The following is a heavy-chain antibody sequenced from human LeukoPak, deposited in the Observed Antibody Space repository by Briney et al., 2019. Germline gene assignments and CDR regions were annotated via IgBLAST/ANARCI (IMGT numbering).Heavy chain of an antibody. CDR1: GYSFTSYW. CDR3: ARSLGYCSSTSCYAVWFDP. D-gene: IGHD2-2*01. V-gene: IGHV5-51*01. CDR2: IYPGDSDT. J-gene: IGHJ5*02. Sequence: GESLKISCKGSGYSFTSYWIGWVRQMPGKGLEWMGIIYPGDSDTRYSPSFQGQVTISADKSISTAYLQWSSLKASDTAMYYCARSLGYCSSTSCYAVWFDPWGQGTLVTVSS.